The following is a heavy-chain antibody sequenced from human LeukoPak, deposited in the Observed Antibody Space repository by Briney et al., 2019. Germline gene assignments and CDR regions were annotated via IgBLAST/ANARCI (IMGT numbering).Heavy chain of an antibody. V-gene: IGHV6-1*01. CDR1: GESVSSGRAA. CDR3: ARGLAAAGQYYFDY. Sequence: SQTLPLTCGICGESVSSGRAAWSWIRQSPSRGIEWLGRTYYRSKWYNDYAVSVESRITFTPDTSKNQFSLQLNSVTPDDTAVYYCARGLAAAGQYYFDYWGQGTLVTVSS. J-gene: IGHJ4*02. D-gene: IGHD6-13*01. CDR2: TYYRSKWYN.